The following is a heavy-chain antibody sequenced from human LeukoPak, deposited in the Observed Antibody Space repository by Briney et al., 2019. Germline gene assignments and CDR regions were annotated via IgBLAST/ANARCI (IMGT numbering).Heavy chain of an antibody. V-gene: IGHV4-39*07. J-gene: IGHJ4*02. CDR3: ARATDTAMDY. D-gene: IGHD5-18*01. CDR1: GDSISSSSYY. Sequence: SETLSLTCTVSGDSISSSSYYWGWVRQPPGKGLEWIGEINHSGSTNYNPSLKSRVTISVDTSKNQFSLKLSSVTAADTAVYYCARATDTAMDYWGQGTLVTVSS. CDR2: INHSGST.